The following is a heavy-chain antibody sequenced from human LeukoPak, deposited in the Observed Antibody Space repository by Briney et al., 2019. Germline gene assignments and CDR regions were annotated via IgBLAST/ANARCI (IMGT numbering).Heavy chain of an antibody. CDR2: INTDGGSI. V-gene: IGHV3-74*01. J-gene: IGHJ4*02. CDR3: ARVGSYSSSWYFDY. Sequence: GGSLRLSCAASGFTFSTYWMHWVRQAPGKGLVWVSRINTDGGSISYADSVEGRFTISRDNAKNSLYLEMNSLRAEDTAVYYCARVGSYSSSWYFDYWGQGTLVTVSP. CDR1: GFTFSTYW. D-gene: IGHD6-13*01.